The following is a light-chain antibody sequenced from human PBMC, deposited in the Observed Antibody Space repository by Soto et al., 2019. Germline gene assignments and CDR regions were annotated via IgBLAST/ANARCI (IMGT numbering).Light chain of an antibody. J-gene: IGKJ1*01. CDR2: ATS. V-gene: IGKV1-39*01. CDR1: QSISTY. Sequence: DIQMTQSPSSLSASVGDRVTITCRASQSISTYLHWYQQKPGTAPKLLIYATSNLQSGVPSRFSGSGPGTDFTLTINSLQPEDFATYYCQQAYSTPWTFGQGTKVDI. CDR3: QQAYSTPWT.